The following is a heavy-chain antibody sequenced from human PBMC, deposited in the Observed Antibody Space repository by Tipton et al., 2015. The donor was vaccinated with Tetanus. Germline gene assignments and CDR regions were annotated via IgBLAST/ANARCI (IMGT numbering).Heavy chain of an antibody. J-gene: IGHJ3*01. CDR2: ILRPGDSP. CDR3: ARGWGSSWFYV. V-gene: IGHV3-64*02. CDR1: GFIFSSYP. Sequence: SLRLSCAASGFIFSSYPMHWVRQVPGRGLEYVSSILRPGDSPLYADSVKGRFTISRDNARKVLFLQMDSLKVEDTALYYCARGWGSSWFYVWGRGTMVTVSS. D-gene: IGHD6-13*01.